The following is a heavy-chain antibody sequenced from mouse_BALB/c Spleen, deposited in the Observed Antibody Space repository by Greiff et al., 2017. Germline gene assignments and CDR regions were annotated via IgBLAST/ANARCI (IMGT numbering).Heavy chain of an antibody. D-gene: IGHD2-1*01. Sequence: EVMLVESGGGLVKPGGSLKLSCAASGFTFSSYAMSWVRQTPEKRLEWVASISSGGSTYYPDSVKGRFTISRDNARNILYLQMSSLRSEDTAMYYCARGYYGNPYFDYWGQGTTLTVSS. CDR3: ARGYYGNPYFDY. J-gene: IGHJ2*01. CDR1: GFTFSSYA. CDR2: ISSGGST. V-gene: IGHV5-6-5*01.